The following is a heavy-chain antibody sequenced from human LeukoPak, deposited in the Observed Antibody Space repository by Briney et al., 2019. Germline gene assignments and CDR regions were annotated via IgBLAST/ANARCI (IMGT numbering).Heavy chain of an antibody. V-gene: IGHV3-13*04. J-gene: IGHJ4*02. D-gene: IGHD5-24*01. Sequence: PGGSLRLSCAASGFTFSSYDMHWVRQATGKGLEWVSAIGTAGDTYYPGSVKGRFTISRENAKNSLYLRMNSLRAGDTAVYSCARSDGSTMAFAYWGPGTLVTVSS. CDR1: GFTFSSYD. CDR3: ARSDGSTMAFAY. CDR2: IGTAGDT.